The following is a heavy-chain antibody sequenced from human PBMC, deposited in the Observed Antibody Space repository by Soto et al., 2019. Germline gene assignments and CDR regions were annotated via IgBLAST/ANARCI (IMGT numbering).Heavy chain of an antibody. CDR1: GGSISSTSHY. CDR3: ARHFYTSNCSIPDWFYS. V-gene: IGHV4-39*01. CDR2: IHYSRST. Sequence: SETLSLTCTVSGGSISSTSHYWGWVRQPPGKGLEWIGSIHYSRSTYYNPSLKRRVTISVDTSKNQFSLELTSVTAADTAVYFCARHFYTSNCSIPDWFYSWGQGSLVTVSS. D-gene: IGHD6-13*01. J-gene: IGHJ5*01.